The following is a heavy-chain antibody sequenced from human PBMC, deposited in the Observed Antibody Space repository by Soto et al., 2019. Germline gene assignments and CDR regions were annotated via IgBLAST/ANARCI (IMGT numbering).Heavy chain of an antibody. V-gene: IGHV4-39*01. CDR1: GGTIISSSYY. Sequence: SETLSLTCTVSGGTIISSSYYWGWIRQPPGPGLEWTGSIYYSGSTYYNPSLKSRDTMSVDTSKNQFSLELSSVTAAETAVYYCPRHYRDGYNLYYFDFWGQGTLVTVSS. CDR3: PRHYRDGYNLYYFDF. CDR2: IYYSGST. J-gene: IGHJ4*02. D-gene: IGHD1-1*01.